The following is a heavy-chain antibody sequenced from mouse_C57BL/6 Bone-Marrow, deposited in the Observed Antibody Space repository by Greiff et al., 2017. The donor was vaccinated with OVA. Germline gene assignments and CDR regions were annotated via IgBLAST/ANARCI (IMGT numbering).Heavy chain of an antibody. Sequence: VQLQQSGPVLVKPGASVKMSCKASGYTFTDYYMNWVKQSHGKSLEWIGVINPYNGGTSYNQKFKGKATLTVDKSSSTAYMELNSLTSEDSAVYYCARGDGTWYCDVGGTGTTVTVSS. CDR2: INPYNGGT. CDR1: GYTFTDYY. D-gene: IGHD1-1*01. CDR3: ARGDGTWYCDV. J-gene: IGHJ1*03. V-gene: IGHV1-19*01.